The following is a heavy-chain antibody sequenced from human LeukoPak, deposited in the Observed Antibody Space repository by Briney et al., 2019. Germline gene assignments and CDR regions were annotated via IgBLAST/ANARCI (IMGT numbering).Heavy chain of an antibody. Sequence: GGSLRLSCAASGFTFSSYSMNWVRQAPGKGLEWVSSISSSSSYIYYADSVKGRFTISRDNSKNTLYLQMNSLRAEDTAVYYCARDASISGYYDYIDYWGQGTLVTVSS. CDR1: GFTFSSYS. CDR2: ISSSSSYI. J-gene: IGHJ4*02. CDR3: ARDASISGYYDYIDY. V-gene: IGHV3-21*01. D-gene: IGHD3-22*01.